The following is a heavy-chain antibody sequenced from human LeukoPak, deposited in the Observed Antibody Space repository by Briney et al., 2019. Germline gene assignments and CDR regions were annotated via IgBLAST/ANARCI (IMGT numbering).Heavy chain of an antibody. Sequence: GGSLRLSCAASGFTFSSYAMSWVRQAPGKGLERVSAFSGSGGSTYYADSVKGRFTISRDNSKNTLYLQMNSLRAEDTAVYYCAKSMDILTGYLWSLDYWGQGTLVTVSS. CDR2: FSGSGGST. D-gene: IGHD3-9*01. V-gene: IGHV3-23*01. CDR1: GFTFSSYA. J-gene: IGHJ4*02. CDR3: AKSMDILTGYLWSLDY.